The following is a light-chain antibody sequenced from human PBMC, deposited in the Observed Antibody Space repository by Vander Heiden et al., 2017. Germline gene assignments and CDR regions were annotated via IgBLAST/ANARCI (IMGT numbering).Light chain of an antibody. Sequence: QSVLTQPPSVSGAPGQRVTISCTGSSSNIGAGYDVQWYQQLPGSAPKLLLYGNNNRPSGVPDRFSGSKSGTSASLAITGLQAEDEADYYCQSYDSSLSGSGVFGGGTKLTVL. V-gene: IGLV1-40*01. CDR3: QSYDSSLSGSGV. CDR2: GNN. J-gene: IGLJ3*02. CDR1: SSNIGAGYD.